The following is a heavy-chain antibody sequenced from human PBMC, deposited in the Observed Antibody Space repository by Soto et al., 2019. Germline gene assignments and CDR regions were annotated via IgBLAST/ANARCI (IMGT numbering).Heavy chain of an antibody. V-gene: IGHV3-15*01. CDR1: GFTFSNAW. CDR2: IKSKTDGGTT. J-gene: IGHJ3*02. CDR3: SSYMTPDAFDI. D-gene: IGHD5-18*01. Sequence: LRLSCAASGFTFSNAWMSWVRQAPGKGLEWVGRIKSKTDGGTTDYAAPVKGRFTISRDDSKNTLYLQMNSLKTEDTAVYYCSSYMTPDAFDIWGQGTMGTVSS.